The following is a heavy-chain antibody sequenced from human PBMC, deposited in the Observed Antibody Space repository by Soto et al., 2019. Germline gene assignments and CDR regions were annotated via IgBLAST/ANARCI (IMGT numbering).Heavy chain of an antibody. CDR1: GGSISSYY. CDR3: ARGAVAGQHWFDP. D-gene: IGHD6-19*01. Sequence: SETLSLTCTVSGGSISSYYWSWIRQPPGKGLEWIGYIYYSGSTNYNPSLKSRVTISVDTSKNQFSLKLSSVTAADTAVYFCARGAVAGQHWFDPWGQGTLVTVPQ. V-gene: IGHV4-59*01. CDR2: IYYSGST. J-gene: IGHJ5*02.